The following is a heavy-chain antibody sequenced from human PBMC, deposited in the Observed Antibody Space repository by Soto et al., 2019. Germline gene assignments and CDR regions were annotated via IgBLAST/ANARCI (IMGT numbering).Heavy chain of an antibody. V-gene: IGHV2-70*01. CDR2: IDWDDDK. CDR1: GFSLSTSGMC. Sequence: SGPTLVNPTQTLTLTCTCSGFSLSTSGMCVSWIRQSPGKALEWLALIDWDDDKYYSTSLKTRLTISKDTSKNQVVLTMTNMDPVDTATYYCARIRKSAVAALYGMDVWGQGTTVTVPS. D-gene: IGHD6-19*01. CDR3: ARIRKSAVAALYGMDV. J-gene: IGHJ6*02.